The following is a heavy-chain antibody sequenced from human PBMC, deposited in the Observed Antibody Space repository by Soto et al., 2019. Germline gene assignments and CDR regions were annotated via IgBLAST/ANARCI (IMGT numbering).Heavy chain of an antibody. V-gene: IGHV3-30*02. Sequence: PGGSLRLSCAASGITFSDYGMHWVRQAPGKGLEWVAGVWKDGSNRYYVDSVKDRFTISRDNSKNTLHLQMNSLRDEDTAVYYCAKVPRGSNFGYYNFWGQGTLVTVSS. CDR1: GITFSDYG. CDR2: VWKDGSNR. J-gene: IGHJ4*02. CDR3: AKVPRGSNFGYYNF. D-gene: IGHD5-18*01.